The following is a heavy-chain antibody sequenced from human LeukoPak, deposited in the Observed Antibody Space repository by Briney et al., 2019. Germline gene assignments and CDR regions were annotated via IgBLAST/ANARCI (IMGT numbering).Heavy chain of an antibody. D-gene: IGHD6-13*01. J-gene: IGHJ6*03. CDR1: GGSISRGGYY. CDR2: IYYSGST. Sequence: SQTLSLTCTVSGGSISRGGYYWSWLRQHPGKGLEWIGYIYYSGSTYYNPSLKSRVTISVDTSKNQFSLKLSSVTAADTAVYYCASSPGIAAAGWPYMDVWGKGTTVTVSS. CDR3: ASSPGIAAAGWPYMDV. V-gene: IGHV4-31*03.